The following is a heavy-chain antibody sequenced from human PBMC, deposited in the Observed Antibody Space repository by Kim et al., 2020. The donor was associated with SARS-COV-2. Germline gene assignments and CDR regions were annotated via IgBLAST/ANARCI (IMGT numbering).Heavy chain of an antibody. J-gene: IGHJ4*02. CDR1: GFTFSGYG. CDR2: VSDTGADR. V-gene: IGHV3-23*01. D-gene: IGHD1-26*01. CDR3: AKRLGPTTPNFDY. Sequence: GGSLRLSCAASGFTFSGYGMSWVRQAPGKGLEWVSAVSDTGADRNYANSVKGRFTISRDNSKNTLYLQMNSLRDEDTAVYHCAKRLGPTTPNFDYWGQGTLVTVSS.